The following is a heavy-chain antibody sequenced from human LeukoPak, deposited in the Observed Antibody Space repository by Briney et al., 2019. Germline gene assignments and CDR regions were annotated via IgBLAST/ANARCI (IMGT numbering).Heavy chain of an antibody. CDR2: IYYSGST. CDR1: GGYISSDY. J-gene: IGHJ1*01. CDR3: AAYSSAFAEYFQQ. D-gene: IGHD3-22*01. Sequence: SETLSLTCTVSGGYISSDYWSWIRQPPGKGLEWIGYIYYSGSTNYNPSLKSRVTISLDTSKNQFSLKLSSVPAADTAVYYCAAYSSAFAEYFQQWGRATLVTASS. V-gene: IGHV4-59*01.